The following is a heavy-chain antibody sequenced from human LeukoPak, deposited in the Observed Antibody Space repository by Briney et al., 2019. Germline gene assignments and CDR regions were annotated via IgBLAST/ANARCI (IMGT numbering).Heavy chain of an antibody. V-gene: IGHV4-39*01. D-gene: IGHD4-23*01. CDR1: GGSISSSSYY. J-gene: IGHJ4*02. CDR3: ARVRELRWYSYFDY. Sequence: SETLSLTCTVSGGSISSSSYYWGWIRQPPGKGLEWIGSIYYSGSTYYNPSLKSRVTISVDTSKNQFSLKLSSVTAADTAVYYCARVRELRWYSYFDYWGQGTLVTVSS. CDR2: IYYSGST.